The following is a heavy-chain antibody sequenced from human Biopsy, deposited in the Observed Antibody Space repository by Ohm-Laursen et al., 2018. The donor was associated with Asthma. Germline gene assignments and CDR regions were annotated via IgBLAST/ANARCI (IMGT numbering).Heavy chain of an antibody. CDR3: ARPRWGPYGY. J-gene: IGHJ4*02. CDR1: GFKFDEYT. D-gene: IGHD4-17*01. CDR2: ISSSSSTI. Sequence: SLRLSCAASGFKFDEYTMHWVRQAPGKGLEWVSYISSSSSTIYYADSVKSRFTISRDNAKNSLYLQMNSLRDEDTAVYYCARPRWGPYGYWGQGTLVTVSS. V-gene: IGHV3-48*02.